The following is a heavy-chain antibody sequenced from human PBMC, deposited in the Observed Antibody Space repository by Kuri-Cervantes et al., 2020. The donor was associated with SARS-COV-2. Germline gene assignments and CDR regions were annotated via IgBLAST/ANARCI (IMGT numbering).Heavy chain of an antibody. V-gene: IGHV3-72*01. D-gene: IGHD6-13*01. J-gene: IGHJ4*02. CDR2: TRNKANSYTT. CDR1: GFTFSDHY. CDR3: ARDAAADNLSDY. Sequence: GESLKISCAASGFTFSDHYMDWVRQAPGKGLEWVGRTRNKANSYTTEYAASVKGRFTISRDDSKNSLYLQMNSLKTEDTAVYYCARDAAADNLSDYWGQGTLVTVSS.